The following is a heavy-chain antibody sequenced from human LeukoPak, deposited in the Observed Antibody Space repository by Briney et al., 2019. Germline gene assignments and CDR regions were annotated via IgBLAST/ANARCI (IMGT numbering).Heavy chain of an antibody. CDR3: ARQGGFGELVGATPDYYFDY. V-gene: IGHV1-2*02. CDR1: GYTFTGYY. CDR2: INPNSGGT. Sequence: ASVKVSCKASGYTFTGYYMHWVRQAPGQGLEWMGWINPNSGGTNYAQKFQGRVTMTRDTSISTAYMELSRLRSDDTAVYYCARQGGFGELVGATPDYYFDYWGQGTLVTVSS. J-gene: IGHJ4*02. D-gene: IGHD3-10*01.